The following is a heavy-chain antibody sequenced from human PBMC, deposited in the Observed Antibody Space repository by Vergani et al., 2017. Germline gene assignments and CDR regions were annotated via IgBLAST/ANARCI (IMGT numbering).Heavy chain of an antibody. CDR2: IDYSGST. CDR3: ARGPYDYDSSGYFDY. CDR1: GGSISSSSYY. V-gene: IGHV4-39*01. J-gene: IGHJ4*02. D-gene: IGHD3-22*01. Sequence: QLQLQESGPGLVKPSETLSLTCTVSGGSISSSSYYWGWIRQPPGKGLEWIGSIDYSGSTDYNPSLKSRVTISVDTSKNQFSLKLSSVTAADAAVYYCARGPYDYDSSGYFDYWGQGTLVTVSS.